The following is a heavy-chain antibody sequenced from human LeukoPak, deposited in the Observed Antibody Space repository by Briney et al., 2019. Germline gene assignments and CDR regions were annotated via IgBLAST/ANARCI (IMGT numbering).Heavy chain of an antibody. CDR2: IYTSGST. Sequence: PSQTLSLTCTVSGGSISSGSYYWSWIRQPAGKGLEWIGRIYTSGSTNYNPSLKGRVTISVDTSKNQFSLKLSSVTAADTAVYYCARDSLYDFWSGYFPQGMDVWGQGTTVTVSS. J-gene: IGHJ6*02. CDR3: ARDSLYDFWSGYFPQGMDV. D-gene: IGHD3-3*01. CDR1: GGSISSGSYY. V-gene: IGHV4-61*02.